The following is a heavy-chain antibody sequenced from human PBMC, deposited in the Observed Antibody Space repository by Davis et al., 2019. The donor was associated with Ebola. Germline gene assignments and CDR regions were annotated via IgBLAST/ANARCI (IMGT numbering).Heavy chain of an antibody. J-gene: IGHJ4*02. D-gene: IGHD5-18*01. Sequence: PGGSLRLSCAASGFTFSNFWMHWVRQGPGKGLVWVSRISSDGSGPAYADSVKGRFTIPRDNPKSTVYLQMNSLRAEDTAVYYCARSGGHSFGQNWGQGTLVTVSS. CDR3: ARSGGHSFGQN. CDR2: ISSDGSGP. V-gene: IGHV3-74*03. CDR1: GFTFSNFW.